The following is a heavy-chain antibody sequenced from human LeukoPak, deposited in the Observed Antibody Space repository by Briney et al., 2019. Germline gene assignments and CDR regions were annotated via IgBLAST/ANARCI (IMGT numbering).Heavy chain of an antibody. D-gene: IGHD3-10*01. Sequence: SGPTLVNPTQTLTLTCTFSGFSLRSSEVGVGWIRQPPGKALEWLALIYWDDDKRYSPSLKSRLTITKDTSKNQVVLTMTNMGPVDTASYYCAYSRLWSDPPGYFAYWGQGTLVTVSS. CDR3: AYSRLWSDPPGYFAY. CDR1: GFSLRSSEVG. CDR2: IYWDDDK. J-gene: IGHJ4*02. V-gene: IGHV2-5*02.